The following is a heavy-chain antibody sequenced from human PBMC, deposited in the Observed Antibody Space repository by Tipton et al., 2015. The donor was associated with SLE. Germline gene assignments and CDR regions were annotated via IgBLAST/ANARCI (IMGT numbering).Heavy chain of an antibody. J-gene: IGHJ4*02. CDR1: GYSIRSGYY. V-gene: IGHV4/OR15-8*01. CDR2: IYHSESP. CDR3: TRVPRYNWNYIAD. Sequence: TLSLTCIVSGYSIRSGYYWGWVRQPPGKGLEWIGDIYHSESPNYNPSLKSRVTISIDKSKNQFSLKLTSVTAADTAVYHCTRVPRYNWNYIADWGQGTLVSVSS. D-gene: IGHD1-7*01.